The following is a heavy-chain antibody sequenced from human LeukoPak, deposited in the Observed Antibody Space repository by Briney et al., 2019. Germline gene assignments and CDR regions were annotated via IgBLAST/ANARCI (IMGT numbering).Heavy chain of an antibody. CDR3: TTDSGYDDAFDI. CDR1: GFTFSNAW. J-gene: IGHJ3*02. CDR2: IKSKTDGGTT. Sequence: PGGSLRLSCAASGFTFSNAWMSWVRQAPGKGLEWVGRIKSKTDGGTTDYAAPVKGRFTISRDDSKNTLYLQMNSLKTEDTAVYYCTTDSGYDDAFDIWGQGTIVTVSS. D-gene: IGHD5-12*01. V-gene: IGHV3-15*01.